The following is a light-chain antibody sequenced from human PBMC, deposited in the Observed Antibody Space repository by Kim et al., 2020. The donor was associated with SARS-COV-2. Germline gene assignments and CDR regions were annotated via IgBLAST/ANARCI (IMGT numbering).Light chain of an antibody. CDR1: QTIDNW. Sequence: ASVGAKVTISCRASQTIDNWLAWYSQTAGKAPKLLIYQASGLESGVPSRFSGSGSGTEFTLTISSLQPEDFATYYCQQYDSYPWTFGQGTKVDIK. J-gene: IGKJ1*01. V-gene: IGKV1-5*03. CDR3: QQYDSYPWT. CDR2: QAS.